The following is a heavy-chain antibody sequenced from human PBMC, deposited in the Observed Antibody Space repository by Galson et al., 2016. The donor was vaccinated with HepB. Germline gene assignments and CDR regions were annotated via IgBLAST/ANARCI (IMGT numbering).Heavy chain of an antibody. D-gene: IGHD5-24*01. CDR3: ARQHRGGPSDY. J-gene: IGHJ4*02. Sequence: ETLSLTCAVSGGSVSSSDWWSWVRQPPGQGLEWIRQIFHTGRVNYTPSLASRVTISVDTSNNHFSLRLSSVTAADTALYYCARQHRGGPSDYWGQGTLVIVSS. V-gene: IGHV4-4*02. CDR1: GGSVSSSDW. CDR2: IFHTGRV.